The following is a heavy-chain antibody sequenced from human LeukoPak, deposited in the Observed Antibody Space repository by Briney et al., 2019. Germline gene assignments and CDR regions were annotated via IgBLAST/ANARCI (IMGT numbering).Heavy chain of an antibody. CDR3: AMHSGSSRWHQFDY. J-gene: IGHJ4*02. V-gene: IGHV3-23*05. D-gene: IGHD1-26*01. CDR2: IKSSGSST. Sequence: GGSLRLSCAASGFTFSNYAMSWVRQAPGKGLEWVSTIKSSGSSTNYADSVKGRFTISRDNSKNTLSLQMNSPRAVDTAVYYCAMHSGSSRWHQFDYWGQGTLVTVSS. CDR1: GFTFSNYA.